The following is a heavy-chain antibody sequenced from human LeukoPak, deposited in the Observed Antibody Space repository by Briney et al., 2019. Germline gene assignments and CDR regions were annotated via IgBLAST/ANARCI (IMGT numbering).Heavy chain of an antibody. CDR2: MNPSSGDT. J-gene: IGHJ3*02. CDR3: ARAKFGDHDAFDI. CDR1: GYTFTSYG. Sequence: ASVKVSCKASGYTFTSYGINWVRQATGQGLEWMGWMNPSSGDTGYAQKFQGRVTMTRNTSISTAYMDLSSLRSEDTAVYYCARAKFGDHDAFDIWGQGTMVTISS. V-gene: IGHV1-8*01. D-gene: IGHD3-10*01.